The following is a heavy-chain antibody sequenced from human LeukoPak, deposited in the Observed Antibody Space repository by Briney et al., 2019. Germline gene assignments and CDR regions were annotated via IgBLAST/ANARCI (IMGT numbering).Heavy chain of an antibody. CDR1: GYTFTSYG. Sequence: ASVKVSCKASGYTFTSYGISWVRQAPGQGLEWMGWISAYNGNTNYAQKLQGRVTMTTDTSTSTAYRELRSLRSDDTAVYYCARYCGSTSCYPYYYYYGMDVWGQGTTVTVSS. CDR2: ISAYNGNT. J-gene: IGHJ6*02. CDR3: ARYCGSTSCYPYYYYYGMDV. D-gene: IGHD2-2*01. V-gene: IGHV1-18*01.